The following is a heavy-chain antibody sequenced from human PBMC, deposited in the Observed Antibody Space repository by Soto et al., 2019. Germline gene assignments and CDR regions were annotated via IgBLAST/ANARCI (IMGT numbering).Heavy chain of an antibody. CDR1: GTIFSSYT. CDR3: ARGLGGRMDD. V-gene: IGHV1-69*08. Sequence: QVQLVQSGAEVKKPGSSVRVSCTASGTIFSSYTISWVRQAPGQGLGWMGRIIPILGETNSAQKFQGIVTLTADKSTNRAYMELNSLRLEDTAVYYCARGLGGRMDDWGQGTTVTVSS. D-gene: IGHD3-16*01. CDR2: IIPILGET. J-gene: IGHJ6*02.